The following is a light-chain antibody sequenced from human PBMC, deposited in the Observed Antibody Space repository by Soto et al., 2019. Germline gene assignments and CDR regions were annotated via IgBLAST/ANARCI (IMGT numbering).Light chain of an antibody. CDR1: QTVRSSY. J-gene: IGKJ4*01. Sequence: EIVLTQSPGTLSLSPGERATLSCRASQTVRSSYLAWYQQIPGQAPRLLTYGSSSRAAGIPDRFSGGGSGTDFTLTNNRLEPEDFAVYYCQDYGSAPLLTFGGGTKVEIK. CDR3: QDYGSAPLLT. CDR2: GSS. V-gene: IGKV3-20*01.